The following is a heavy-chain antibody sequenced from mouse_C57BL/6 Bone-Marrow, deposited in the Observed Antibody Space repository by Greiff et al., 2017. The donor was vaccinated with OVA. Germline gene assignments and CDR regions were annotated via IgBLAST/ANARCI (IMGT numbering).Heavy chain of an antibody. Sequence: VQLQQSGPELVRPGASVKISCKAPGYTFTSHWMQWVRQRPGQGLEWIGEIFPGSGSTYYHAKFQGKATLTVDTYYSTAYMQLSSLTAEDVAVYFCESTGLGYWGQGTTLSVAT. CDR2: IFPGSGST. J-gene: IGHJ2*01. CDR3: ESTGLGY. D-gene: IGHD1-1*01. CDR1: GYTFTSHW. V-gene: IGHV1-56*01.